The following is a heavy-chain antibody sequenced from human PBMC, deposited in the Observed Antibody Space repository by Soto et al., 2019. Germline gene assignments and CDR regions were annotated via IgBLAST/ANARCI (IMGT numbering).Heavy chain of an antibody. V-gene: IGHV3-23*01. CDR2: ISGSGGST. CDR3: AKDGDCYDSSGSPGAFDI. Sequence: GGSLRLSCAASGFTFSSYAMSWVRQAPGKGLEWVSAISGSGGSTYYADSVKGRFTISRDNSKNTLYLQMNSLRAEDTAVYYCAKDGDCYDSSGSPGAFDIWGQGTMVTVSS. CDR1: GFTFSSYA. J-gene: IGHJ3*02. D-gene: IGHD3-22*01.